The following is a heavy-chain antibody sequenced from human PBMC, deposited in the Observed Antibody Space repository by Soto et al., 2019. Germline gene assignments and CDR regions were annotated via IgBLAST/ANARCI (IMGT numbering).Heavy chain of an antibody. CDR1: GYTFTSYY. CDR3: AKGEALLWFGESDYFDY. CDR2: INPSGGST. V-gene: IGHV1-46*01. Sequence: ASVKVSCKASGYTFTSYYMHWVRQAPGQGLEWMGIINPSGGSTSYAQKFQGRVTMTRDTSTSTVYMELSSLRSEDTAVYYCAKGEALLWFGESDYFDYWGQGTLVTVSS. J-gene: IGHJ4*02. D-gene: IGHD3-10*01.